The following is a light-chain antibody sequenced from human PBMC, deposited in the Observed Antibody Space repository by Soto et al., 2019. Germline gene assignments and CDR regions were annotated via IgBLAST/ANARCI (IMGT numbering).Light chain of an antibody. CDR3: QQYKDYVYT. V-gene: IGKV1-5*01. J-gene: IGKJ2*01. CDR1: QTVERW. Sequence: DIQMTQSPSTLSASVGDRVIITCRASQTVERWMAWYQQKPGKAPKLLISDVSTLERGVPSRFSGSGSATEVTLSIGGLQPDDFATYYCQQYKDYVYTFGQGTKVESK. CDR2: DVS.